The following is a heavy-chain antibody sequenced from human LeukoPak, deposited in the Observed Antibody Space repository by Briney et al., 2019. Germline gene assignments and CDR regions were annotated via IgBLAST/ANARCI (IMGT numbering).Heavy chain of an antibody. V-gene: IGHV1-2*02. Sequence: AASVKVSCKASGYTFTGYYMHWVRQAPGQGLEWMGWINPNSGGTNYAQKFQGRVTMTRDTSISTAYMELSRLRSDDTAVYHCARDSRKTGYCSGGSCYVNWFDPWGQGTLVTVSS. D-gene: IGHD2-15*01. CDR3: ARDSRKTGYCSGGSCYVNWFDP. CDR1: GYTFTGYY. J-gene: IGHJ5*02. CDR2: INPNSGGT.